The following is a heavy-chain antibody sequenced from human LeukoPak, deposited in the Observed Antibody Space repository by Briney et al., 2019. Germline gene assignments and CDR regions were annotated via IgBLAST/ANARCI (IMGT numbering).Heavy chain of an antibody. CDR1: SDSISGYY. J-gene: IGHJ4*02. D-gene: IGHD2-21*02. CDR3: ARFAYSGSHCWYYFDY. V-gene: IGHV4-59*01. Sequence: PSETLSLTCTVSSDSISGYYWSWIRQPPGKGLEWLGYIYSSGSTNYNPSLNSRVTISVDTFKNQFSLKLSSVTAADTAVYYCARFAYSGSHCWYYFDYWGQGTLVTVS. CDR2: IYSSGST.